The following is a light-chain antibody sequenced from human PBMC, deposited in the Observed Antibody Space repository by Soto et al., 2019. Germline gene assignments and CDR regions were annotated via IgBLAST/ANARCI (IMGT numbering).Light chain of an antibody. CDR2: EVS. J-gene: IGLJ1*01. V-gene: IGLV2-8*01. CDR3: SSYAGSNNLGV. CDR1: SSDVGGYNY. Sequence: SVLTQPPSASGSPGESVTISYTRTSSDVGGYNYVSWYQQHPGKAPTLMIYEVSKRPSVVPDRFSGSKSGNTASLTVSGLQAEDEADYYCSSYAGSNNLGVFGTGTKVTVL.